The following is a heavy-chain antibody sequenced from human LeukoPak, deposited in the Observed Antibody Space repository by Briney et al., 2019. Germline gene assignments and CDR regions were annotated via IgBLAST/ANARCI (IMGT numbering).Heavy chain of an antibody. CDR2: IYPXXXDT. CDR1: GYSFTSYW. Sequence: GESLKISCKGSGYSFTSYWIGWVRQMPGKGLEWMGIIYPXXXDTRSSPSFQGQVTISADKSISTAYLQWSSLKALDTAMYYCAXXXXXYXXXLQPXXXXFDPWGQGTLVTVSS. V-gene: IGHV5-51*01. J-gene: IGHJ5*02. D-gene: IGHD3-9*01. CDR3: AXXXXXYXXXLQPXXXXFDP.